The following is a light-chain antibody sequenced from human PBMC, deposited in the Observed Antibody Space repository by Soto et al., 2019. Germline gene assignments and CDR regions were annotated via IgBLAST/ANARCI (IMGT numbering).Light chain of an antibody. CDR2: GAS. Sequence: EIVLTQSPSTLSLSPCESTTLSCRSSQSVSRTYLAWYQQKPGQAPRLLIYGASSRATGIPDRFSGSGSGTEFTLPISRLEPDDFAVYVGQQYVRSPQTFGQGTKLEIK. CDR3: QQYVRSPQT. CDR1: QSVSRTY. J-gene: IGKJ2*01. V-gene: IGKV3-20*01.